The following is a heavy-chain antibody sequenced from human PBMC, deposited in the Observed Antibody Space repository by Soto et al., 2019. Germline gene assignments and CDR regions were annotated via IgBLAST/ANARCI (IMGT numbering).Heavy chain of an antibody. V-gene: IGHV3-53*01. J-gene: IGHJ6*02. CDR3: ARGRNGLDV. CDR2: MYEGTIT. Sequence: GSLRLSCVVSGGGVSSTYMSWVRQAPGKGLEWVSVMYEGTITYYAESVRGRFTISRDIAENTLYLQMDNLRADDTAVYSCARGRNGLDVWGQGTTVTVSS. CDR1: GGGVSSTY.